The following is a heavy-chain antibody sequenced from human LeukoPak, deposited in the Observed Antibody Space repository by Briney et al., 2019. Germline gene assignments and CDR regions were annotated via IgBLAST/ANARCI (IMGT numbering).Heavy chain of an antibody. V-gene: IGHV4-59*08. CDR2: IYYSGST. CDR3: ARHAGGPYSSSWYWFDP. CDR1: GGSISSYY. Sequence: SETLSLTCTVSGGSISSYYWSWIRQPPGKGLEWIGYIYYSGSTNYNPSLKSRVIISVDTSKNQFSLKLSSVTAADTAVYYCARHAGGPYSSSWYWFDPWGQGTLVTVSS. D-gene: IGHD6-13*01. J-gene: IGHJ5*02.